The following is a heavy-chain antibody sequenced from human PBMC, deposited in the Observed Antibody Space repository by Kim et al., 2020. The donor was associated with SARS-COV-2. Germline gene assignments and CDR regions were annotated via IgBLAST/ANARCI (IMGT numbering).Heavy chain of an antibody. CDR3: ATGAYYYDNDAFDI. Sequence: TPSLQRRVTHSVETSKTQFSLKLSSVTAADTAVYYCATGAYYYDNDAFDIWGQGTMVTVSS. J-gene: IGHJ3*02. V-gene: IGHV4-31*02. D-gene: IGHD3-22*01.